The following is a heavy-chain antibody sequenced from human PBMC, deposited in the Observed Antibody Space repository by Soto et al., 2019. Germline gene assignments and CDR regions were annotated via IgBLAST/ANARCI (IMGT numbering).Heavy chain of an antibody. V-gene: IGHV4-61*08. D-gene: IGHD3-10*01. CDR3: ATTRGLAVGGSFDY. J-gene: IGHJ4*02. Sequence: PSETLSLTCTVSGGSIDSGDYYWSWIRQPPGKGLEWIGYVYYSGTTNYNPFLKSRVTLSLDKSKNQFSLKMNSVTAADTAVYYCATTRGLAVGGSFDYWGQGMLVTVSS. CDR1: GGSIDSGDYY. CDR2: VYYSGTT.